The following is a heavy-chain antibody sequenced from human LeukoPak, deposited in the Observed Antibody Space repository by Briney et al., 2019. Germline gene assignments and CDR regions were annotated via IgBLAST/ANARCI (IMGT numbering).Heavy chain of an antibody. CDR2: ISSSSSTI. Sequence: PGGSLRLSCAASGFTLSIYSMNWVRQAPGKGLEWVSYISSSSSTIYYADSVKGRFTISRDNAKNSLYLQMNSLRAEDTAVYYCASKTRYSHYYYMDVWGKGTTVTISS. V-gene: IGHV3-48*01. CDR1: GFTLSIYS. J-gene: IGHJ6*03. CDR3: ASKTRYSHYYYMDV. D-gene: IGHD2-21*01.